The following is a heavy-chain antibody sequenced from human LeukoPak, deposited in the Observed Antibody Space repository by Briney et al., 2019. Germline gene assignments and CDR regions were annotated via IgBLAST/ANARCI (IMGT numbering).Heavy chain of an antibody. D-gene: IGHD2-2*01. V-gene: IGHV1-3*01. J-gene: IGHJ2*01. CDR2: INAGNGNT. CDR3: ARGSSTPYIRRWYFDL. CDR1: GYTFTSYA. Sequence: GASVKVSCKASGYTFTSYAMHWVRQAPGQRLEWMGWINAGNGNTNYSQKFQGRVTITRDTSASTAYMELSSLRSEDTAVYYCARGSSTPYIRRWYFDLWGRGTLVTVSS.